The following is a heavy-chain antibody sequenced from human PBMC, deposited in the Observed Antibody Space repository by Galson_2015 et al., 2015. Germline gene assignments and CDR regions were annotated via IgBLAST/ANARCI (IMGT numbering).Heavy chain of an antibody. CDR3: AREASYSSSSSGFDY. D-gene: IGHD6-6*01. CDR2: IYYSGST. Sequence: TLSLTCTVSGGSISSGGYYWSWIRQHPGKGLEWIGYIYYSGSTYYNPSLKSRVTISVDTSKNQFSLKLSSVTAADTAVYYCAREASYSSSSSGFDYWGQGTLVTVSS. CDR1: GGSISSGGYY. J-gene: IGHJ4*02. V-gene: IGHV4-31*03.